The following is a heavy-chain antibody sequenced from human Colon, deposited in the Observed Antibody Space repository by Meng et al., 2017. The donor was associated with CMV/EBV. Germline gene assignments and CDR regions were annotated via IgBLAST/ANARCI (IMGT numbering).Heavy chain of an antibody. V-gene: IGHV1-8*01. D-gene: IGHD2-15*01. CDR2: MNPNSGET. CDR3: AVIVPATDYSYGTDV. CDR1: GYPFTTYN. Sequence: ASVKVSCKASGYPFTTYNINWVRQATGQGLEWMGWMNPNSGETGFGQKFQGRITMTRDTSISTAYLELSSLKSEDTALYFCAVIVPATDYSYGTDVWGQGTTVTVSS. J-gene: IGHJ6*02.